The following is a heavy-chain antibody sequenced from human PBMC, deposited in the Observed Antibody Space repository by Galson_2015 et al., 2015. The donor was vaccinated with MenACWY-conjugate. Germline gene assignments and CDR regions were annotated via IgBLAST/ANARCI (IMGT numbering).Heavy chain of an antibody. J-gene: IGHJ4*02. CDR3: ARLGGHYRTSSHFDY. CDR1: GFTSTNYV. D-gene: IGHD1-26*01. CDR2: ISGSGT. V-gene: IGHV3-23*01. Sequence: SLRLSCAASGFTSTNYVMAWVRQAPGKGLEWVSGISGSGTGYADSVKGRITISRDNAKNTMYLQMNSLRAEDTAVYYCARLGGHYRTSSHFDYWGQGTLVPVSS.